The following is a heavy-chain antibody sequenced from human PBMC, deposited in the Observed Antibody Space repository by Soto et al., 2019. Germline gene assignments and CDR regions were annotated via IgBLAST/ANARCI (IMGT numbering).Heavy chain of an antibody. CDR3: ARGRSGITIFGVVNLFDY. Sequence: ASVKVSCKASGYTFTSYDINWVRQATGQGXEWMGWMNPNSGNTGYAQKFQGRVTMTRNTSISTAYMELSSLRSEDTAVYYCARGRSGITIFGVVNLFDYWGQGTLVTVSS. CDR2: MNPNSGNT. J-gene: IGHJ4*02. V-gene: IGHV1-8*01. D-gene: IGHD3-3*01. CDR1: GYTFTSYD.